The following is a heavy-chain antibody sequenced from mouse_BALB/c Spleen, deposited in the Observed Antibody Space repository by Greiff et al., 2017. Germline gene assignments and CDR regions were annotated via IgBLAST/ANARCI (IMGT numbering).Heavy chain of an antibody. D-gene: IGHD2-14*01. V-gene: IGHV5-17*02. CDR3: SRKGGDRYDGAMDY. Sequence: EVQVVESGGGLVQPGGSRKLSCAASGFTFSSFGMHWVRQAPEKGLEWVAYISSGSSTIDYADTVKGRFTISRANPKNTLFLQMTGLRSEDTAMYDVSRKGGDRYDGAMDYWVQGSSVAVSA. J-gene: IGHJ4*01. CDR2: ISSGSSTI. CDR1: GFTFSSFG.